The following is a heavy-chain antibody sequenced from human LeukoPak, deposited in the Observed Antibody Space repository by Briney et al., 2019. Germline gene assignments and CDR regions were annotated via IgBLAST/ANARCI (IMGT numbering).Heavy chain of an antibody. D-gene: IGHD3-22*01. Sequence: ASVMASCKASGGTFSSYAISWVRQAPGQGLEWMGGIIPIFGTANYAQKFQGRTMIITDECTSKAYMELSRLRSEDTAVYYCARDYYDSSGKDDYWGQGTLVTVSS. CDR2: IIPIFGTA. CDR1: GGTFSSYA. V-gene: IGHV1-69*05. CDR3: ARDYYDSSGKDDY. J-gene: IGHJ4*02.